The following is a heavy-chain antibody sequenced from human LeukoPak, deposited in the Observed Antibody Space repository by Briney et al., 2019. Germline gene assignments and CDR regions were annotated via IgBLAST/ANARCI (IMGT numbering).Heavy chain of an antibody. V-gene: IGHV3-7*01. CDR1: GFTFSSYW. Sequence: GGSLRLSCAASGFTFSSYWMSWVRQAPGKGLEWVANIKQDGSEKYYVDSVKGRFTISRDNAKNSLYLQMNSLRAEDTAVYYCARDNVIAVAGTFDYWGQGTLVTVSS. J-gene: IGHJ4*02. D-gene: IGHD6-19*01. CDR3: ARDNVIAVAGTFDY. CDR2: IKQDGSEK.